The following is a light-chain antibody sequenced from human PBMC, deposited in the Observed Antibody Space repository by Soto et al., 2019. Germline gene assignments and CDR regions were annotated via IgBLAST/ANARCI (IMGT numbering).Light chain of an antibody. V-gene: IGLV1-40*01. J-gene: IGLJ3*02. CDR3: QSYDSSLSGSV. CDR2: GNS. CDR1: SSNIGATYH. Sequence: QPVLTQPPSVSGAPGQRVTISCTGSSSNIGATYHVHWYQQLPGTAPKLLIYGNSNRPSGVPDRFSGSKSGTSASLPITGLQAEDEADYYCQSYDSSLSGSVFGGGTKLTVL.